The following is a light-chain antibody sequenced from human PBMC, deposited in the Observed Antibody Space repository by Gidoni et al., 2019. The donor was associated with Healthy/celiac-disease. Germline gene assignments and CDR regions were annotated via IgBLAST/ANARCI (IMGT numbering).Light chain of an antibody. Sequence: RVTITCRASQSISRYLNCYQQKPGKAPKLLIYAASSLQSGVPSRFSGSGSGTDFTLTISSLQPEDFATYYCQQSYSTPRFGPGTKVDIK. V-gene: IGKV1-39*01. CDR2: AAS. CDR1: QSISRY. J-gene: IGKJ3*01. CDR3: QQSYSTPR.